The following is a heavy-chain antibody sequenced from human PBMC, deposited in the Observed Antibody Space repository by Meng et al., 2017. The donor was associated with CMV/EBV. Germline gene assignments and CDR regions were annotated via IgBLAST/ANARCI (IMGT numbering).Heavy chain of an antibody. CDR1: GDSTNKAKTI. V-gene: IGHV4-39*07. D-gene: IGHD2-21*01. CDR3: ARHGMWLIRNAY. Sequence: QLRQPGPDSVKPLGTQNLTGSVSGDSTNKAKTIWGCIRQPPGKGLEWMASIYYSKSTYYTPSLKSRVTIAVDTSKNQFSLRLSSVTAADTAVYYCARHGMWLIRNAYWGQGTLVTVSS. J-gene: IGHJ4*02. CDR2: IYYSKST.